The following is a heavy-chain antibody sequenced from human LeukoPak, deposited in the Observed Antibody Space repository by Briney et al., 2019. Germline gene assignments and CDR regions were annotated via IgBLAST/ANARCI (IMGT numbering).Heavy chain of an antibody. CDR1: GFTFSSHG. D-gene: IGHD3-10*01. CDR3: ARDLSYGSLSFDP. Sequence: SLKISCAASGFTFSSHGMQWVRQAPGKGLEWVALIWYDGSKTNYVDSVMGRFTIPRDDSKNTLYLQMDNLRVEDTAVYFCARDLSYGSLSFDPWGQGTLVTVSS. J-gene: IGHJ5*02. V-gene: IGHV3-33*01. CDR2: IWYDGSKT.